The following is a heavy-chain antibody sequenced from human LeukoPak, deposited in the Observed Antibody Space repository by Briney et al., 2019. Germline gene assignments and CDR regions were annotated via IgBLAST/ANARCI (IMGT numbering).Heavy chain of an antibody. CDR2: INPSGGST. J-gene: IGHJ3*02. CDR1: GYTFTSYY. V-gene: IGHV1-46*01. D-gene: IGHD3-9*01. Sequence: ASVKVSCKASGYTFTSYYMHWVRQAPGQGLEWMGIINPSGGSTSYAQKFQGRVTMTRDTSTSTVYMELSSLRSEDTAVYYCARVYYDILTGPLSGPTFDIWGQGTMVTVSS. CDR3: ARVYYDILTGPLSGPTFDI.